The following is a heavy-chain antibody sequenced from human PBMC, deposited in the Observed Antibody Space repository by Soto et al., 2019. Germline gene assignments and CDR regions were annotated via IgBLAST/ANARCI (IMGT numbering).Heavy chain of an antibody. CDR1: GFTFSRYE. CDR3: ARERIPSNYYYGMDV. V-gene: IGHV3-48*03. J-gene: IGHJ6*02. CDR2: ISSSGSTL. Sequence: AGSLRLSCAASGFTFSRYEMNWVCQALGKGLGWVSYISSSGSTLYYADSVKGRFTISRDNAKNSLYLQMNSLRAEDTAVYYCARERIPSNYYYGMDVWGQGTTVTVSS.